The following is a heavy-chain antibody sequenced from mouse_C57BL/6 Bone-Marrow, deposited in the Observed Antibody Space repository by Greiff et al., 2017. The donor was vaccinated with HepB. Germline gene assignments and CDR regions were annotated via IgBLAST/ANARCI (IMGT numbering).Heavy chain of an antibody. CDR1: GFTFSSYG. CDR2: ISSGGSYT. J-gene: IGHJ3*01. CDR3: ARHRDSNYPFAY. Sequence: DVMLVESGGDLVKPGGSLKLSCAASGFTFSSYGMSWVRQTPDKRLEWVATISSGGSYTYYPDSVKGRFTISRDNAKNTLYLQMSSLKSEDTAMYYCARHRDSNYPFAYWGQGTLVTVSA. D-gene: IGHD2-5*01. V-gene: IGHV5-6*02.